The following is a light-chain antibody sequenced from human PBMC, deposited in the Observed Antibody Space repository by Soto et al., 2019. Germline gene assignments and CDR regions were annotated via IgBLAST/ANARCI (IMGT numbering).Light chain of an antibody. Sequence: EIVLAPSPGTLSLSPGERATLSCRASQYISSTYLAWYQQRPGQAPRLLIYGASSRATGIPDRFSGSGSGTDYTLTVSRLEPEDFGGYYCQHYGSSPPKFTFGPGTKVEIK. J-gene: IGKJ3*01. CDR1: QYISSTY. CDR3: QHYGSSPPKFT. V-gene: IGKV3-20*01. CDR2: GAS.